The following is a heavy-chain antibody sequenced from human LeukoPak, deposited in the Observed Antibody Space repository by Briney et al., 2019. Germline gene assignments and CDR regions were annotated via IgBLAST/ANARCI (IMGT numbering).Heavy chain of an antibody. V-gene: IGHV3-7*01. CDR3: AWYGVTHGLDV. J-gene: IGHJ6*02. D-gene: IGHD3-10*01. CDR1: GFSLSNYW. CDR2: INQDGSDE. Sequence: RSGGSLRLSCAASGFSLSNYWMSWVRQAPGKGLEWVANINQDGSDEYYVDSVMGRFTISKDNAKNSVYLQMNSLRPEDTAIYYCAWYGVTHGLDVWGQGTTVTVSS.